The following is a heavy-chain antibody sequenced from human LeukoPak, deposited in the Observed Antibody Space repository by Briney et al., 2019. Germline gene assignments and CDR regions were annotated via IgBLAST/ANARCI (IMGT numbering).Heavy chain of an antibody. CDR2: IKQDGSEK. Sequence: GGSLRLSCAASGFTFSSYSMNWVRQAPGKGLEWVANIKQDGSEKYYVDSVKGRFTISRDNAKNSLYLQMNSLRAEDTAVYYCARDWMGGAFDIWGQGTMVTVSS. J-gene: IGHJ3*02. V-gene: IGHV3-7*01. D-gene: IGHD1-26*01. CDR1: GFTFSSYS. CDR3: ARDWMGGAFDI.